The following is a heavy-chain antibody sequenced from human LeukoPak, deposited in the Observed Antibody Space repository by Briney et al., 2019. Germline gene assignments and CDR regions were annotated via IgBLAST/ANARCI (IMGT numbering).Heavy chain of an antibody. CDR3: ATDNEYLSEYYDSSGYYYNYGY. D-gene: IGHD3-22*01. CDR2: IYYSGST. CDR1: GGSISSSSYY. V-gene: IGHV4-39*07. Sequence: SETLSLTCTVSGGSISSSSYYWGWIRQPPGKGLEWIGSIYYSGSTYYNPSLKSRVTISVDTSKNQFSLKLSSVTAADTAVYYCATDNEYLSEYYDSSGYYYNYGYWGQGTLVTVSS. J-gene: IGHJ4*02.